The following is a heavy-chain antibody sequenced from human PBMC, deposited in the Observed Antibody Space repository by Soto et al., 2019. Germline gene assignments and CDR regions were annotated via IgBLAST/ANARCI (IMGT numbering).Heavy chain of an antibody. V-gene: IGHV1-2*04. Sequence: SVKVSCKASGYSFTDYHIHWVRQAPGQGLEWLGRINPKSGGTSTAQKFQGWVTMTTDTSISTASMELTRLTSDDTAIYYCARGDSTDCSNGVCSFFYNHDMDVWGQGTTVTLS. CDR2: INPKSGGT. CDR1: GYSFTDYH. D-gene: IGHD2-8*01. J-gene: IGHJ6*02. CDR3: ARGDSTDCSNGVCSFFYNHDMDV.